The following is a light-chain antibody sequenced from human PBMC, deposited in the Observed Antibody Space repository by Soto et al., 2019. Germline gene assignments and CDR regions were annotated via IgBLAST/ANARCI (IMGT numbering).Light chain of an antibody. Sequence: DIMLIRTPGTPSLSAGERDPLSCRARQGIGDTLAWYQHKPGQTPRLLIYDTSTRATGVPTRFSGSGSGTDFTLTIARLEPEDFAVYCCQEYDGPPTTFGQGTRLEIK. V-gene: IGKV3D-11*03. CDR3: QEYDGPPTT. CDR1: QGIGDT. CDR2: DTS. J-gene: IGKJ5*01.